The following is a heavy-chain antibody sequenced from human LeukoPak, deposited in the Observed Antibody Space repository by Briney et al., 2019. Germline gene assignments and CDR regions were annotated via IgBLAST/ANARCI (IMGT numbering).Heavy chain of an antibody. Sequence: SETLSLTCTVSGGSISSGGYYWSWIRQHPGKGLEWIGYIYYSGSTYYNPSLKSRVTISVGTSKNQFSLKLSSVTAADTAVYYCARVLRYFDWLQTHWFDPWGQGTLVTVSS. CDR2: IYYSGST. J-gene: IGHJ5*02. CDR1: GGSISSGGYY. V-gene: IGHV4-31*03. CDR3: ARVLRYFDWLQTHWFDP. D-gene: IGHD3-9*01.